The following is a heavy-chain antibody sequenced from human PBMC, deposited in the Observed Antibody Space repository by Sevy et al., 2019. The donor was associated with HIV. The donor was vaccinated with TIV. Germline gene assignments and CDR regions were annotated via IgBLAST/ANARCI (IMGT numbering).Heavy chain of an antibody. J-gene: IGHJ4*02. D-gene: IGHD2-2*02. CDR3: ARGDIVVVPAAIPTWDY. CDR1: GFTFSSYA. Sequence: GGSLRLSCAASGFTFSSYAMSWVRQAPGKGLEWVSAISGSGGSTYYADSVKGRFTISRDNSKNTLYLQMNSLRAEDTAVYYCARGDIVVVPAAIPTWDYWGQGTLVTVSS. V-gene: IGHV3-23*01. CDR2: ISGSGGST.